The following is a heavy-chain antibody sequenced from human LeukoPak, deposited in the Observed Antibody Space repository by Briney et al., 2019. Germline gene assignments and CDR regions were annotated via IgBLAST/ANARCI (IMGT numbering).Heavy chain of an antibody. CDR1: GFTFSSYA. V-gene: IGHV3-23*01. CDR2: ISGSGGST. D-gene: IGHD3-22*01. J-gene: IGHJ4*02. CDR3: AKDLGGSYYDSSGNFDY. Sequence: GGSLRLSCAASGFTFSSYAMNWVRQAPALCQALLSAISGSGGSTYYADSVKGRFTISRDNSKNTLYLQMNSLRAEDTAVYYCAKDLGGSYYDSSGNFDYWGQGTLVTVSS.